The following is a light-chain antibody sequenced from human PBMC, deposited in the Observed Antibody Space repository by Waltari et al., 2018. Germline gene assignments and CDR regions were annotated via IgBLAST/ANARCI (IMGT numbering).Light chain of an antibody. CDR1: MLSEYS. V-gene: IGLV3-25*03. Sequence: SYELTQPPSVSVSPGQPARITSSGEMLSEYSAYWYQQRSGQAPVMIIDKTTERPSGVPERFSGSKSGATVTLTIRGVQSEDEADYYCHSAYSGPGRVFGGGTKLTVL. J-gene: IGLJ3*02. CDR2: KTT. CDR3: HSAYSGPGRV.